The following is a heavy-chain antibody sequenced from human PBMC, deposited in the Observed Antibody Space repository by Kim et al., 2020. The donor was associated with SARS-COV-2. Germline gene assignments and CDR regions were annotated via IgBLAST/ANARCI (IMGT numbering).Heavy chain of an antibody. CDR1: GFTFSSYA. CDR2: ISGSGGST. V-gene: IGHV3-23*01. D-gene: IGHD3-3*01. CDR3: AKKETRQGYDFWSGYSVY. Sequence: GGSLRLSCAASGFTFSSYAMSWVRQAPGKGLEWVSAISGSGGSTYYADSVKGRFTISRDNSKNTLYLQMNSLRAEDTAVYYCAKKETRQGYDFWSGYSVYWGQGTLVTVSS. J-gene: IGHJ4*02.